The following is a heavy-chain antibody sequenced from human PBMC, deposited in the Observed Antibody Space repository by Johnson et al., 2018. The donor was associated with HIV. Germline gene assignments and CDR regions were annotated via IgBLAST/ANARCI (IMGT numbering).Heavy chain of an antibody. CDR2: ISSSGSSR. CDR1: GLTFSDYY. CDR3: ARDYRGALDI. D-gene: IGHD4-11*01. V-gene: IGHV3-11*01. J-gene: IGHJ3*02. Sequence: QVRLVESGGGLVQPGGSLIVSCEASGLTFSDYYMSWIRQAPGKGLEWVSYISSSGSSRYYADSVKGRFTNTRDNVKNSLYMQMNSLRVEDTAVYFCARDYRGALDIWGQGTMVTVSS.